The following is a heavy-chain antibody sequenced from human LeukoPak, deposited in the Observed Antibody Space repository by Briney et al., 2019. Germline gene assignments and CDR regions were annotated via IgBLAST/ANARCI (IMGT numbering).Heavy chain of an antibody. Sequence: SETLSLTCTVSGGSISSSSYYWGWIRQPPGKGLEWIGTIYYSGSTNYNPSLKSRVTISVDTSKNQFSLKLSSVTAADTAVYYCARRGTSRSHHYYMDVWGKGTTVTISS. CDR1: GGSISSSSYY. CDR3: ARRGTSRSHHYYMDV. J-gene: IGHJ6*03. V-gene: IGHV4-39*07. D-gene: IGHD1-1*01. CDR2: IYYSGST.